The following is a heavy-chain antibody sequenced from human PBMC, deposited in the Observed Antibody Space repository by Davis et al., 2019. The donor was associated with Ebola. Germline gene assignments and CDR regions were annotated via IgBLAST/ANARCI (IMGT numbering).Heavy chain of an antibody. CDR3: AKGPTRSGYY. Sequence: GESLNISCAASGFMFSSCGMNWVRQAPGKGLEWVSGIGVSGGTTYADSVKGRFTISRDNSQNTLYLQMTGLRAEDTAIYYCAKGPTRSGYYWGQGTLVTVSS. J-gene: IGHJ4*02. V-gene: IGHV3-23*01. CDR1: GFMFSSCG. CDR2: IGVSGGTT. D-gene: IGHD6-19*01.